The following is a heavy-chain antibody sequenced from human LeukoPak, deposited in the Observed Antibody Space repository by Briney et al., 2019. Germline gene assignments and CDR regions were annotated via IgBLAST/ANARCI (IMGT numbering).Heavy chain of an antibody. V-gene: IGHV3-23*01. CDR3: AKGGSIVVVVAATDY. D-gene: IGHD2-15*01. CDR1: GFTFSSYA. J-gene: IGHJ4*02. Sequence: GGSLRLSCAASGFTFSSYAMSWVRQAPGKGLEWVSAISGSGGSTYYADSVKGRFTISRDNSKNTLYLQMNSLRAEDTAVYYCAKGGSIVVVVAATDYWGQGTLVTVSS. CDR2: ISGSGGST.